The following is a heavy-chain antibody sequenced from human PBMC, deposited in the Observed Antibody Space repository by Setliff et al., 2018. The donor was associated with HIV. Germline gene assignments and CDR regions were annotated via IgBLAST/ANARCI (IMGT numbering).Heavy chain of an antibody. CDR2: MYKGGKT. V-gene: IGHV3-66*01. CDR1: GFSVTDTY. Sequence: PGGSLRLSCEASGFSVTDTYMGWVRQAPGKGLEWVTVMYKGGKTYYADFVKGRFTIARDDSKNTVSLQMNSLRVEDTAVYYCARDNYYFDNSGYPVDAFDIWGQGTMVTVSS. D-gene: IGHD3-22*01. CDR3: ARDNYYFDNSGYPVDAFDI. J-gene: IGHJ3*02.